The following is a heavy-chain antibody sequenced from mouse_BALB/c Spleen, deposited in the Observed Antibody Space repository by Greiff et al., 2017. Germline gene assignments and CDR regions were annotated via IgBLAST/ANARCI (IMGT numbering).Heavy chain of an antibody. CDR2: IYPGDGDT. D-gene: IGHD2-4*01. V-gene: IGHV1-82*01. Sequence: QVQLKQSGPELVKPGASVKISCKASGYAFSSSWMNWVKQRPGQGLEWIGRIYPGDGDTNYNGKFKGKATLTADKSSSTAYMQLSSLTSVDSAVYFCASSMIRGAWFAYWGQGTLVTVSA. CDR3: ASSMIRGAWFAY. J-gene: IGHJ3*01. CDR1: GYAFSSSW.